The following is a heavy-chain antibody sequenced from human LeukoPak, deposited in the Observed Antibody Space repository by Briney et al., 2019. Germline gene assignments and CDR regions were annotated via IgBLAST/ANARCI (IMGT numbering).Heavy chain of an antibody. Sequence: ASVKVSCKASGYTFTGYYMHWVRQAPGQGLEWMGWINPNSGGTNYAQKFQGRVTMTRDTSISTAYMELSRLRSDDTAVYYCAREYCGGDCYPTHYYYYGMDVWGQGTTVTVSS. V-gene: IGHV1-2*02. CDR1: GYTFTGYY. J-gene: IGHJ6*02. CDR2: INPNSGGT. D-gene: IGHD2-21*02. CDR3: AREYCGGDCYPTHYYYYGMDV.